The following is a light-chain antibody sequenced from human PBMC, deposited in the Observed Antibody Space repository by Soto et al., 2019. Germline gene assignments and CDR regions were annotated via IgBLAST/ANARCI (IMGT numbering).Light chain of an antibody. J-gene: IGLJ3*02. CDR1: SSDIGSNNY. V-gene: IGLV2-14*01. CDR2: EVS. Sequence: QSALTQPASVSGSPGQSITISCTGTSSDIGSNNYVSWFQQRPGKAPTLIIYEVSNRPSGVSNHFSGSKSGNTASLTISGLLPEDEAEHYCSSYTTTTRLFGGGTQLTV. CDR3: SSYTTTTRL.